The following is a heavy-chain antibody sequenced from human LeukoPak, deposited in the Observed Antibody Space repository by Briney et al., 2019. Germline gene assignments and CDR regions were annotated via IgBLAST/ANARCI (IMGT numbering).Heavy chain of an antibody. CDR3: AKRQSSGCFDF. Sequence: GGSLRLSCAASGFIFSNYEMNWVRRAPGKGLEWVSYISGTGGRIHYTESVKGRFIIPRDNAKNSLYLQMNSLTADDTAVYYCAKRQSSGCFDFWGQGTLVTVSS. J-gene: IGHJ4*02. CDR1: GFIFSNYE. D-gene: IGHD6-19*01. V-gene: IGHV3-48*03. CDR2: ISGTGGRI.